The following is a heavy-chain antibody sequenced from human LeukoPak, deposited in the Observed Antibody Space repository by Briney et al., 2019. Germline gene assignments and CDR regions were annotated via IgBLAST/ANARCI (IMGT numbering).Heavy chain of an antibody. CDR2: INQNGNEE. Sequence: GGSLRLSCAASGFTFVNYWMFWIRQAPGKGLEWVATINQNGNEEYYVDSVKGRFSISRDNAKASLYLQMNSLRVEDTAVYFCTKARPGLARYGRWFDTWGQGALVTVFS. J-gene: IGHJ5*02. CDR1: GFTFVNYW. D-gene: IGHD3-10*01. V-gene: IGHV3-7*03. CDR3: TKARPGLARYGRWFDT.